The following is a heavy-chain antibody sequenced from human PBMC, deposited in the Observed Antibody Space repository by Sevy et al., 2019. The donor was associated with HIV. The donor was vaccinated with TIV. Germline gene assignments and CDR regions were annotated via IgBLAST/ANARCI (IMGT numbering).Heavy chain of an antibody. V-gene: IGHV3-7*01. D-gene: IGHD3-22*01. CDR2: IKQDGSEK. J-gene: IGHJ3*02. CDR1: GFTFSNYW. Sequence: GGSLRLSCAASGFTFSNYWMSWVRQAPGKGLEWVANIKQDGSEKYYVDSVKGRFTISRDNAKNSLYLQTNSLRAEDTAVYYCARGNYYDITGYYPDTFDIWGQGTMVTVSS. CDR3: ARGNYYDITGYYPDTFDI.